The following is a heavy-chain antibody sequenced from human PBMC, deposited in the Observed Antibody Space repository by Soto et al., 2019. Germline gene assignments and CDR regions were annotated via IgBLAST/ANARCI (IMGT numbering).Heavy chain of an antibody. CDR2: IIPIFGIP. J-gene: IGHJ6*02. D-gene: IGHD2-2*01. CDR1: GGTFSRYR. V-gene: IGHV1-69*15. CDR3: AREDRDRETGLVPAAIDGMDV. Sequence: QVQLVQSGAEVKKPGSSVKVSCKASGGTFSRYRITWVRQAPGHGLEWIGRIIPIFGIPSYAQKFQGRVTITADESTSTAYMELSSLRSDDTAVYYCAREDRDRETGLVPAAIDGMDVWGQGTTVIVSS.